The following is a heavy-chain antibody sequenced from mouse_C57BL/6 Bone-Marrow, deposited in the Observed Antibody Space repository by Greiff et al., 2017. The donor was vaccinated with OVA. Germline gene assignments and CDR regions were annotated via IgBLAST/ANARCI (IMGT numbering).Heavy chain of an antibody. V-gene: IGHV1-56*01. D-gene: IGHD1-1*01. Sequence: QVQLQQSGPELVRPGASVKISCKAPGYTFTSHWMQWVRQRPGQGLEWIGEIFPGSGSTYYNEKFKGKATLTVDTSSNTAYLQLSSLTSEDTAIYYCARSPTVVARDLAYWGQGTLVTVSA. CDR2: IFPGSGST. J-gene: IGHJ3*01. CDR1: GYTFTSHW. CDR3: ARSPTVVARDLAY.